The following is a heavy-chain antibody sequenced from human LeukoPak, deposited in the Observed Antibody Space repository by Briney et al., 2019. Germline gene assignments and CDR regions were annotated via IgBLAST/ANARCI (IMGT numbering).Heavy chain of an antibody. Sequence: PGGSPRLSCAASGFTFSSYSMNWVRQAPEKGMEWVSSISSSSSYIYYADSVKGRFTISRDNAKNSLYLQMNSLRAEDTAVYYCAGSMGYGYVLDYWGQGTLVTVSS. CDR1: GFTFSSYS. CDR2: ISSSSSYI. J-gene: IGHJ4*02. V-gene: IGHV3-21*01. CDR3: AGSMGYGYVLDY. D-gene: IGHD5-18*01.